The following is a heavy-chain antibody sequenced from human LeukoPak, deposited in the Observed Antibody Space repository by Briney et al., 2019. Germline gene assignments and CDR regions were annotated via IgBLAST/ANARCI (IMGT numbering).Heavy chain of an antibody. CDR2: IYYSGST. V-gene: IGHV4-59*01. CDR3: ASYSSGYFDY. D-gene: IGHD6-25*01. Sequence: SETLCLTCTVSGGSISSYYWSWIRQPPGKGLEWIGYIYYSGSTNYNPSLKSRVTISVDTSKNQFSLKLSSVTAADTAVYYCASYSSGYFDYWGQGTLVTVSS. J-gene: IGHJ4*02. CDR1: GGSISSYY.